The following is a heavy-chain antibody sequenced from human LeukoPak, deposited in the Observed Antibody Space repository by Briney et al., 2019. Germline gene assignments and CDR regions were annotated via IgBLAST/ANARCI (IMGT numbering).Heavy chain of an antibody. CDR3: AKANGYNNGRFDF. CDR2: IWYDGKKK. CDR1: GFTFSSYG. D-gene: IGHD5-18*01. Sequence: GGSLRLSCAASGFTFSSYGMHWVRQAPGKGLECVAVIWYDGKKKYYADSVKGRFTISRDNSKNTLYLQMDSLGAEDTALYYCAKANGYNNGRFDFWGQGILITVSS. J-gene: IGHJ4*02. V-gene: IGHV3-33*06.